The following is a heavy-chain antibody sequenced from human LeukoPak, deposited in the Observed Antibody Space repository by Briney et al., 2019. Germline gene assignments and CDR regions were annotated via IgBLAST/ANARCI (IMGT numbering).Heavy chain of an antibody. CDR2: INHSGST. V-gene: IGHV4-34*01. D-gene: IGHD2-21*02. CDR1: GGSFSGYY. Sequence: SETLSLTCAVYGGSFSGYYWSWIRQPPGKGLEWIGEINHSGSTNYNPSLKSRVTISVDTSKNQFSLKLSSVTAADTAVYYCARGKETDREYCGGDCSFFDYWGQGTLVTVSS. CDR3: ARGKETDREYCGGDCSFFDY. J-gene: IGHJ4*02.